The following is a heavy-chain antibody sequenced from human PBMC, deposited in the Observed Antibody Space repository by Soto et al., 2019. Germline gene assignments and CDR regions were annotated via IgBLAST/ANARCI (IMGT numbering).Heavy chain of an antibody. J-gene: IGHJ4*02. Sequence: GGSLRLSCAASGFTFSSCAMSWVRQAPGKGLEWVSGIGGSGDDTEYTDSVKGRFTISRDNSKNTLYLQMNSLRAEDTALYYCAKVRLGGDCFDYWGQGAQVTVSS. CDR3: AKVRLGGDCFDY. D-gene: IGHD2-21*01. CDR2: IGGSGDDT. CDR1: GFTFSSCA. V-gene: IGHV3-23*01.